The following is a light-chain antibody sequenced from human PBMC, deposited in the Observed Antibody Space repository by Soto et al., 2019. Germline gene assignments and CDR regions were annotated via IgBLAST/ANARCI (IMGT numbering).Light chain of an antibody. J-gene: IGKJ4*01. V-gene: IGKV3-11*01. CDR2: DAS. Sequence: EVVLTQSPATLSLSPGERAAHSCRASQSVSSYLAWYQQKPGQAPRLLIYDASKRATGIPARFSGSGSGTDFTLTISSLEPEDFAVYFCQQRSNWPSTFGGGTKVEI. CDR1: QSVSSY. CDR3: QQRSNWPST.